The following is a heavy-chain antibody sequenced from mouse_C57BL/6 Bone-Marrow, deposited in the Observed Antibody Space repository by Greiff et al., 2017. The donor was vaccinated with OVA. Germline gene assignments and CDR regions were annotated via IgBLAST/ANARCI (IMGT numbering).Heavy chain of an antibody. Sequence: QVHLKQSGAELMKPGASVKLSCKATGYTFTGYWIEWVKQRPGHGLEWIGEILPGSGSTNYNEKFKGKATFTADTSSNTAYMQLSSLTTEDSAIYYCARERYYGSILYYAMDYWGQGTSVTVSS. CDR2: ILPGSGST. J-gene: IGHJ4*01. CDR1: GYTFTGYW. D-gene: IGHD1-1*01. V-gene: IGHV1-9*01. CDR3: ARERYYGSILYYAMDY.